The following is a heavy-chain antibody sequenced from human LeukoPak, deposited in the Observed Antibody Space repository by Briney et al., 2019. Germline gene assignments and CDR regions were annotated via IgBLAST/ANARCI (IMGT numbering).Heavy chain of an antibody. Sequence: SEALSLTCTVSGGSISSYCWSWIRQPPGKGLEWIGEINHSGSTNYNPSLKSRVTISVDTSKNQFSLKLSSVTAADTAVYYCARGSNYYDSGKGWFDPWGQGTLVTVSS. CDR3: ARGSNYYDSGKGWFDP. J-gene: IGHJ5*02. V-gene: IGHV4-34*01. CDR2: INHSGST. CDR1: GGSISSYC. D-gene: IGHD3-10*01.